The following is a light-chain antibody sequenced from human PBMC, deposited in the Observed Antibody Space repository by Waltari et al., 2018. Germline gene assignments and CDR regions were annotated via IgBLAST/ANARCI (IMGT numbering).Light chain of an antibody. V-gene: IGLV3-25*03. CDR1: ALPEQY. J-gene: IGLJ2*01. CDR3: QSPDSSGTYWV. CDR2: KDS. Sequence: SYELTQPPSVSVSPGQTARITCSGDALPEQYAYWYQQKPGQAPVLVIYKDSERPSGIPERFSCSSSGTTVTLTISGVQAEDEADYYCQSPDSSGTYWVFGGGTKLTVL.